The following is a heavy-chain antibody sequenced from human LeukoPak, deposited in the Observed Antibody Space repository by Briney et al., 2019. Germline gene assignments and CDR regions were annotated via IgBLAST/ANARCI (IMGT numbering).Heavy chain of an antibody. Sequence: GGSLRLSCAASGFTFDDYAMHWVRQAPGKGLEWVSGISWNSGSIGYADSVKGRFTISRDNAKNSLYLQMNSLRAEDTALYYCAKVLRWSGWFDYWAQGTLVTVSS. J-gene: IGHJ4*02. CDR2: ISWNSGSI. CDR3: AKVLRWSGWFDY. CDR1: GFTFDDYA. D-gene: IGHD6-19*01. V-gene: IGHV3-9*01.